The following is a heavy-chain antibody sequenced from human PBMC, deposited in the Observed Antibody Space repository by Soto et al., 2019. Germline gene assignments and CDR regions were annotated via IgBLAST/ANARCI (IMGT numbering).Heavy chain of an antibody. CDR1: GFTFSSYA. J-gene: IGHJ5*02. CDR3: AKDRKYQLLVWFDP. CDR2: ISGSGGST. Sequence: EVQLLESGGGLVQPGGSLRLSCAASGFTFSSYAMSWVRQAPGKGLEWVSAISGSGGSTYYADSVKGRFTISRDNSKNSLYLQMNRLRAEDTAVYYCAKDRKYQLLVWFDPWGQGTLVTVSS. V-gene: IGHV3-23*01. D-gene: IGHD2-2*01.